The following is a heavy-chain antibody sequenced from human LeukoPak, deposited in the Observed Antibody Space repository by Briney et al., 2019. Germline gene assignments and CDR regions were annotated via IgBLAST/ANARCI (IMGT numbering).Heavy chain of an antibody. V-gene: IGHV4-39*01. D-gene: IGHD5-18*01. CDR2: IYYSGST. Sequence: SETLSLTCTVSGGSISSSSYYWGWIRQPPGTGLEWSGSIYYSGSTYYNPSLKSRVTISVDTSKNQFSLKLSSVTAADTAVYYCARGRGYSYGLPDYWGQGTLVTVSS. J-gene: IGHJ4*02. CDR3: ARGRGYSYGLPDY. CDR1: GGSISSSSYY.